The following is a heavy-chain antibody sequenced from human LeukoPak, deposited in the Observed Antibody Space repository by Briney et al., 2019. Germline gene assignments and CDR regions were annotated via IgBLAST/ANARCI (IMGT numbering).Heavy chain of an antibody. CDR2: IKKDGSEK. V-gene: IGHV3-7*05. CDR1: GFTFSSYS. CDR3: ASLYGMDV. J-gene: IGHJ6*02. Sequence: PGGSLRLSCAASGFTFSSYSMSWVRQAPGKGLEWVANIKKDGSEKYYVDSVKGRFTISRDNAKNPLYLQMNSLRAEDTAVYYCASLYGMDVWGQGTTVTVSS.